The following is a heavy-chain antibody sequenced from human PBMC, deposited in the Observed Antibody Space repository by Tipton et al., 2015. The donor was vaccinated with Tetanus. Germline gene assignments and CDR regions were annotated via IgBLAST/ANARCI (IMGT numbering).Heavy chain of an antibody. J-gene: IGHJ3*02. Sequence: SLRLSCAASGFTFSSYSMNWVRQAPGKGLEWVSSISSSSSYIYYADSVKGRFTISRDNAKNSLYLQMNSLRAEDTAVYYCARDLHGTVGAFDIWGQGTMVTVSS. CDR3: ARDLHGTVGAFDI. CDR2: ISSSSSYI. V-gene: IGHV3-21*01. CDR1: GFTFSSYS.